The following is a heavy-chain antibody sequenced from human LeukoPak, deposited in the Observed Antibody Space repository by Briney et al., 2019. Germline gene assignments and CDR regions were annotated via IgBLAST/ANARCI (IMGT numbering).Heavy chain of an antibody. CDR1: GYTFTGYY. J-gene: IGHJ5*02. V-gene: IGHV1-2*02. D-gene: IGHD2-2*01. Sequence: GASVKVSCKASGYTFTGYYMHWVRQAPGQGLEWMGWINPNSGGTNYAQKFQGRVTMTRDTSISTAYMELSRLRSDDTAVYYCARVDIVVVPAAMDVVEGFDPWGQGTLVTVSS. CDR3: ARVDIVVVPAAMDVVEGFDP. CDR2: INPNSGGT.